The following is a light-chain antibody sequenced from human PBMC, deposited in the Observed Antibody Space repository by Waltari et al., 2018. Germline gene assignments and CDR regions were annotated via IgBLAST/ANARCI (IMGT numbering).Light chain of an antibody. Sequence: QSALTQPASVSGSPGQSITISCTGTSRDVGYFNHVSWFQHHPDSAPKLLISDVTDRPSGVSSRFSGSKSVNTASLTISGLQAEDEADYYCSSYTGRGTVIFGGGTKLTVL. J-gene: IGLJ2*01. V-gene: IGLV2-14*01. CDR3: SSYTGRGTVI. CDR2: DVT. CDR1: SRDVGYFNH.